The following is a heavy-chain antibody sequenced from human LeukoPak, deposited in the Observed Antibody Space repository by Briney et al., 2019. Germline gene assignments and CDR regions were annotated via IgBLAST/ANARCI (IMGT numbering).Heavy chain of an antibody. CDR3: ARDSVVAIDY. J-gene: IGHJ4*02. CDR2: IYYSGST. CDR1: GGSVSSGSYY. D-gene: IGHD2-15*01. Sequence: SETLSLTCTVSGGSVSSGSYYWSWIRQPPGKGLEWIGYIYYSGSTNYNPSLKSRVTISVDTSKNQFSLKLSSVTAADTAVYYCARDSVVAIDYWGQGTLATVSS. V-gene: IGHV4-61*01.